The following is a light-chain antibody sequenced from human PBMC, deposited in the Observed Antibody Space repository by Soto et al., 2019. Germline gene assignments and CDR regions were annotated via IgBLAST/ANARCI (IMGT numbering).Light chain of an antibody. CDR3: HQYFSSPYT. V-gene: IGKV3-20*01. J-gene: IGKJ2*01. CDR2: GAS. CDR1: QTVTNNF. Sequence: ENVLTQSPGTLSLSPGERVTLFCKSSQTVTNNFLAWYQQKPGQSPRLLIYGASSRAPGIPDRFGGGGSGTDFTLTINKLEPEDFAVHYCHQYFSSPYTFGQGTKLEIK.